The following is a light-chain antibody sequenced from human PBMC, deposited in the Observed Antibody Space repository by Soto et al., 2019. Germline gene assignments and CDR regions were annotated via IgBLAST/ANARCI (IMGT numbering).Light chain of an antibody. CDR2: SNN. CDR1: SSNIGSNT. CDR3: ATWDDSLSGSV. J-gene: IGLJ1*01. V-gene: IGLV1-44*01. Sequence: QSVLTQPPSASGTPGQRVTIACSGSSSNIGSNTVNWYQHLPGTAPKLLIYSNNLRPSGVPDRFSGSKSGTSASLVISGLQSEDESDYYCATWDDSLSGSVFGTGTKSPS.